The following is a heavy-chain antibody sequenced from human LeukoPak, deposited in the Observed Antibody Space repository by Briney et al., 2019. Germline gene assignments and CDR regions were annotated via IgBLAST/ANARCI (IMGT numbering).Heavy chain of an antibody. CDR1: GGTFSSYA. Sequence: SVKVSCKASGGTFSSYAISWVRQAPGQGLEWMGRIIPILGIANYAQKFQGRVTITADKSTSTAYMELSSLRSEDTAVYYCAREPNSSGWYREFDYWGQGTLVTVSS. J-gene: IGHJ4*02. CDR3: AREPNSSGWYREFDY. CDR2: IIPILGIA. D-gene: IGHD6-19*01. V-gene: IGHV1-69*04.